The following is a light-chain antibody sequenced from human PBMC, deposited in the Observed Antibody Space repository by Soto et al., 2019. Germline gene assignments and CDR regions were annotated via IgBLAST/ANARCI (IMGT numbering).Light chain of an antibody. J-gene: IGLJ3*02. CDR2: EVS. Sequence: SALTQPPSASGSPGQSVTISCTGSRNDVGDYNYVSWYQHHPGKVPKLMISEVSKRPSGVPDRFSGSKSGNTASLTVSGLQAEDEADYSCSSYAGSNNWVFGGGTQLTVL. CDR3: SSYAGSNNWV. CDR1: RNDVGDYNY. V-gene: IGLV2-8*01.